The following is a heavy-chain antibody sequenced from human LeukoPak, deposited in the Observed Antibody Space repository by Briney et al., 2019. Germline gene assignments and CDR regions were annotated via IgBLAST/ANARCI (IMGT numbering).Heavy chain of an antibody. D-gene: IGHD3-10*01. CDR2: IIPIVDVT. CDR1: GGTFSNFA. V-gene: IGHV1-69*04. J-gene: IGHJ4*02. Sequence: SVKVSCKASGGTFSNFAFSWVRQAPGQGLQWVGRIIPIVDVTSYAQNFKGGVTITADESTTTAYMELSSLRSEDTAVYYCARETGDREFYFDYWGQGTLVTVSS. CDR3: ARETGDREFYFDY.